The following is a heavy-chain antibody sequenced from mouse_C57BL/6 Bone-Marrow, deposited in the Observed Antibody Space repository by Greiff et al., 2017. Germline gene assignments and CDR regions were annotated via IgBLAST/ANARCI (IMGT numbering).Heavy chain of an antibody. D-gene: IGHD2-3*01. J-gene: IGHJ3*01. CDR3: AKNDGYYPAWFAY. CDR1: GFSLTSYG. CDR2: IWRGGST. Sequence: VQVVESGPGLVQPSQSLSITCTVSGFSLTSYGVHWVRQSPGKGLEWLGVIWRGGSTDYNAAFMSRLSITKDNSKSQVFFKMNSLQADDTAIYYCAKNDGYYPAWFAYWGQGTLVTVSA. V-gene: IGHV2-5*01.